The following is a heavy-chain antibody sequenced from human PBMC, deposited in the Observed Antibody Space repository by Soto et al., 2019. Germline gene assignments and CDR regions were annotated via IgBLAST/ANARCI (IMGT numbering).Heavy chain of an antibody. CDR3: VSFYGDYVNGLKRRYFDF. V-gene: IGHV4-39*01. CDR1: GDSISSASYF. D-gene: IGHD4-17*01. J-gene: IGHJ4*02. Sequence: QVQLQESGPGLVKPSETLSLTCTVSGDSISSASYFWGWIRQPPGKGLEWIGSVYFVGNSYYNPSLNSRVSISVDASKNQFSLRLSSMTAADTGVYYCVSFYGDYVNGLKRRYFDFWGQGTLVTVSS. CDR2: VYFVGNS.